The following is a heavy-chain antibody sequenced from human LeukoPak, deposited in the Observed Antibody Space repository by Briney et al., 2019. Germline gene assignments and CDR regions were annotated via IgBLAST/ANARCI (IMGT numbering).Heavy chain of an antibody. CDR1: GYSFTSYW. CDR3: ARQRGTYYCESSGYYSDY. D-gene: IGHD3-22*01. CDR2: IYPGDSDT. Sequence: GESLKISCKGSGYSFTSYWIGWVRQTPGKGLEWMGIIYPGDSDTRYSPSFQGQVTISADKSISTAYLQWSSLKASDTAMYYCARQRGTYYCESSGYYSDYWGQGTLVTVSS. J-gene: IGHJ4*02. V-gene: IGHV5-51*01.